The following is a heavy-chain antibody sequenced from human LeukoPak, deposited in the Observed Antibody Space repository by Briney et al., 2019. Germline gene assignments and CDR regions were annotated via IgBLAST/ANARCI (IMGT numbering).Heavy chain of an antibody. Sequence: GGSLRLSCAASGFTFSSYEMNWVRQAPGKGLEWVSYISSSGSTIYYADSVKGRFTISRDNAKNSLYLQMNSLRAEDTAVYYCARAYYVWGSYRAPYFDYWGQGTLVTVSS. D-gene: IGHD3-16*02. CDR2: ISSSGSTI. V-gene: IGHV3-48*03. J-gene: IGHJ4*02. CDR1: GFTFSSYE. CDR3: ARAYYVWGSYRAPYFDY.